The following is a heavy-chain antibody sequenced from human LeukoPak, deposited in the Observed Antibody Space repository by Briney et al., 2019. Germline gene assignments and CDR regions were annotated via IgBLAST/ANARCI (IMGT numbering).Heavy chain of an antibody. V-gene: IGHV1-24*01. J-gene: IGHJ5*02. Sequence: GASVKVSCKASGYTFTGYYMHWVRQAPGKGLEWMGGFDPEDGETIYAQKFQGRVTMTEDTSTDTAYMELSSLRSEDTAVYYCATFTNRAIFGVARPFDPWGQGTLVTVSS. CDR3: ATFTNRAIFGVARPFDP. D-gene: IGHD3-3*01. CDR2: FDPEDGET. CDR1: GYTFTGYY.